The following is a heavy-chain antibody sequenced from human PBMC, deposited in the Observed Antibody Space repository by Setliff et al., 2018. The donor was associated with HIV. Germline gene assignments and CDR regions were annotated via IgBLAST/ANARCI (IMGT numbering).Heavy chain of an antibody. CDR2: IHTSGDT. J-gene: IGHJ3*02. D-gene: IGHD3-9*01. CDR3: ARRESYYDILTGPAFDAFDI. CDR1: GGSISSRSYY. Sequence: ASETLSLTCSVSGGSISSRSYYWSWIRQPAGKGLEWIGHIHTSGDTDYSPSLNSRVTISIDTSKKQFSLKLSSVTAADTAMYYCARRESYYDILTGPAFDAFDIWGQGTMVTVSS. V-gene: IGHV4-61*09.